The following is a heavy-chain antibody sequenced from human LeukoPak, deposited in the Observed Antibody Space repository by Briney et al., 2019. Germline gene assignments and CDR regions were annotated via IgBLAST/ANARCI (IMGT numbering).Heavy chain of an antibody. CDR1: GFTFSNYA. V-gene: IGHV3-23*01. J-gene: IGHJ4*02. D-gene: IGHD2-15*01. CDR2: ISAGGDNT. Sequence: GGSLRLSCAASGFTFSNYAMSWVRQAPGEGLEWVSEISAGGDNTYYADSVKGRFAISRDSSKNTLYLQMNSLRAEDTAVYFCAKRGPYHCWGQGTLVTVSS. CDR3: AKRGPYHC.